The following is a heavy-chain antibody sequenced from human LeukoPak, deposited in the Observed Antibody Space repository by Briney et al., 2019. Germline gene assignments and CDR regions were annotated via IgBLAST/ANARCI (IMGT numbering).Heavy chain of an antibody. V-gene: IGHV4-39*01. Sequence: TTSETLSLTCTVSGGSISSSSYYWGWIRQPPGKGLEWIGSIYYSGSTYYNPSLKSRVTISVDTSKNQFSLKLSSVTAADTAVYYCASYFDWQYFQHWGQGTLVTVSS. CDR2: IYYSGST. CDR1: GGSISSSSYY. D-gene: IGHD3-9*01. CDR3: ASYFDWQYFQH. J-gene: IGHJ1*01.